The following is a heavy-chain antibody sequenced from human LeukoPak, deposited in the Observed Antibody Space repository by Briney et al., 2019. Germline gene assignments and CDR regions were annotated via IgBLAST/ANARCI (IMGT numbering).Heavy chain of an antibody. V-gene: IGHV4-59*01. D-gene: IGHD6-13*01. CDR3: ASSSWYAYFQH. CDR2: IYYSGST. J-gene: IGHJ1*01. Sequence: ASETLSLTCTVSGGSISSYYWSWIRQPPGKGLEWIGYIYYSGSTNYNPSLKSRVTISVDTSKNQFSLKLSSVTAADTAVYYCASSSWYAYFQHWGQGTLVTVSS. CDR1: GGSISSYY.